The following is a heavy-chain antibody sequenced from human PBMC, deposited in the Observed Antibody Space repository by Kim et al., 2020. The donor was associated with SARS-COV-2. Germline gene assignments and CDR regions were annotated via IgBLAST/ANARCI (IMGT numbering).Heavy chain of an antibody. CDR3: ARVLRVRPPYFGSETYFSWFDT. CDR1: GGSIDTSDYY. D-gene: IGHD3-10*01. J-gene: IGHJ5*02. Sequence: SETLSHTCTVSGGSIDTSDYYWAWIRQSPGKGLEWVGSIYYSGDAYYKRSLRSRLTMSIDVSKNQFSLNLNSVTAADTAVYYCARVLRVRPPYFGSETYFSWFDTWGQGTLVTVSS. CDR2: IYYSGDA. V-gene: IGHV4-39*01.